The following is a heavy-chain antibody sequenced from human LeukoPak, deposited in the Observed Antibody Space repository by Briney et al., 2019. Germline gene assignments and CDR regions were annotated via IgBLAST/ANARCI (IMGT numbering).Heavy chain of an antibody. CDR3: AKAEGYCSGTWCFRWFDW. V-gene: IGHV3-7*03. Sequence: GGSLRLSCAASGFPFSSYSMTWVRQAPGKGLEWVANIKPDGTTKFYVDSVKGRFTISRDNALNSLYLQMNSLRAEGTAVYYCAKAEGYCSGTWCFRWFDWWGQGTLVTVSS. D-gene: IGHD2-15*01. CDR2: IKPDGTTK. J-gene: IGHJ4*02. CDR1: GFPFSSYS.